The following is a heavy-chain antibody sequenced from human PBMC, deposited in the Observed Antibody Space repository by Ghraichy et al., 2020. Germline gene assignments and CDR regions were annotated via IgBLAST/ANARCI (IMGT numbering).Heavy chain of an antibody. CDR1: GYIFTGYY. Sequence: ASVKVSCKASGYIFTGYYMHWVRQTSGQGLECLGWIKPSSGGTNYPQNFQGRITMTRDTSISTAYMELSSLRSDDTAVYYCARGGATTGTSGADAFDIWGQGTMVTVSS. V-gene: IGHV1-2*02. CDR3: ARGGATTGTSGADAFDI. J-gene: IGHJ3*02. CDR2: IKPSSGGT. D-gene: IGHD1-1*01.